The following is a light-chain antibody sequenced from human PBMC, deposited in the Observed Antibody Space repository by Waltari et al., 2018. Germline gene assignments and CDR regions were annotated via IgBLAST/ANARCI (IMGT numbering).Light chain of an antibody. CDR1: SSDVGGSTY. CDR3: SSYTSSSTRV. CDR2: EVS. J-gene: IGLJ1*01. V-gene: IGLV2-14*01. Sequence: QSALTQPASVSGSPGQSITISCTGTSSDVGGSTYVSWYQQHPGNAPNLMIYEVSNRSAGVYNRFSGSKSGNTASLTISGLQAEDEADYYCSSYTSSSTRVFGTGTKVTVL.